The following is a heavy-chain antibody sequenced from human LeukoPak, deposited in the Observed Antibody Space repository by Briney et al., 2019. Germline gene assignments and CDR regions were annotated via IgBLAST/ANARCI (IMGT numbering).Heavy chain of an antibody. CDR1: GGSISSYY. CDR2: IDYSGST. CDR3: ARQTKVEPAINRNNWFDP. D-gene: IGHD2-2*01. Sequence: SETLSLTCTVSGGSISSYYWTWIRQPPGKGLEWVGYIDYSGSTNYNPSLKSRVTISVDTSKNQFSLQLNSVTPEDTAVYYCARQTKVEPAINRNNWFDPWGQGTLVTVSS. V-gene: IGHV4-59*08. J-gene: IGHJ5*02.